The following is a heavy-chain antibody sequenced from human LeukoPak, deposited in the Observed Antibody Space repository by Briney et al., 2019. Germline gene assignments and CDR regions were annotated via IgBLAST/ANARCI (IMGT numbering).Heavy chain of an antibody. CDR1: GGSISSYY. V-gene: IGHV4-59*01. Sequence: SETLSLTCTVPGGSISSYYWSWIRQPPGKGLEWIGYIYYSGSTNYNPSLKSRVTISVDTSKNQFSLKLSSVTAADTAVYYCARQGYYYYGMDVWGQGTTVTVSS. J-gene: IGHJ6*02. CDR3: ARQGYYYYGMDV. CDR2: IYYSGST.